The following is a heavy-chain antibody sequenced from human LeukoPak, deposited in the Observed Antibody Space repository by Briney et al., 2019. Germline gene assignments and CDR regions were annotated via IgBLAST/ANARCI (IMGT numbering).Heavy chain of an antibody. CDR3: ASVGYCSGGTCPGV. Sequence: GGSLRLSCAASGFTFSSYGMSWVRQAPGKGLEWASGISGSGGKTYYTDSVKGRFTISRDNSKNTLYLQMNSLRAEDTAVYYCASVGYCSGGTCPGVWGQGTTVTVSS. CDR1: GFTFSSYG. D-gene: IGHD2-15*01. J-gene: IGHJ6*02. CDR2: ISGSGGKT. V-gene: IGHV3-23*01.